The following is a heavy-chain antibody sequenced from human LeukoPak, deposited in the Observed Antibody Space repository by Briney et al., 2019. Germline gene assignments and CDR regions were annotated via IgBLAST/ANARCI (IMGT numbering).Heavy chain of an antibody. J-gene: IGHJ3*02. D-gene: IGHD3-22*01. Sequence: GGSLRLSCTTSGFNFSAYTMNWVRQAPGKGLEWVSAISGSSGSTYYADSVKGRFTISRDNSKNTLYLQMNSLRAEDTAVYYCAKGLLKYYYDSSGYAFDIWGQGTMVTVSS. CDR1: GFNFSAYT. V-gene: IGHV3-23*01. CDR2: ISGSSGST. CDR3: AKGLLKYYYDSSGYAFDI.